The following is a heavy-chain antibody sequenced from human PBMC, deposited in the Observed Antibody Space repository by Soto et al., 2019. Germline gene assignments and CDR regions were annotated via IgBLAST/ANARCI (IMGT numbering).Heavy chain of an antibody. CDR3: ARQLQDYYGSGVGSDY. V-gene: IGHV4-39*01. D-gene: IGHD3-10*01. Sequence: SETLSLTCTVSGGSISSSSYYWGWIRQPPGKGLEWIGSIYYSGSTYYNPSLKSRVTISVDTSKNQFSLKLSSVTAADTAVYYCARQLQDYYGSGVGSDYWGQGTLVTVS. CDR2: IYYSGST. CDR1: GGSISSSSYY. J-gene: IGHJ4*02.